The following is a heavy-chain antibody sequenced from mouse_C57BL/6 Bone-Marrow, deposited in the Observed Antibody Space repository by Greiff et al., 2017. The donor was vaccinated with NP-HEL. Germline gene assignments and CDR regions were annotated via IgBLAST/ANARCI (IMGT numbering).Heavy chain of an antibody. CDR3: ARGGLPGYFDV. CDR1: GYTFTSYW. CDR2: IDPSDSYT. V-gene: IGHV1-59*01. J-gene: IGHJ1*03. D-gene: IGHD3-1*01. Sequence: VQLQQSGAELVRPGTSVKLSCKASGYTFTSYWMHWVKQRPGQGLEWIGVIDPSDSYTNYNQKFKGKATLTVDTSSSTAYMQLSSLTSEYSAVYYCARGGLPGYFDVWGTGTTVTVSS.